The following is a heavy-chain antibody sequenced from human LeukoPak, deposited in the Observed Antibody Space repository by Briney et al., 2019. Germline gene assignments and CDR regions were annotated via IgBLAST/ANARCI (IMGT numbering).Heavy chain of an antibody. V-gene: IGHV1-24*01. D-gene: IGHD3-22*01. Sequence: ASVKVSCKVSGYTLTELSMHWVRQATGKGLEWMGGFDPEDGETIYAQNCQGRVTMTEDTSTDTAYMELSSLRSEDTAVYYCATMGVYYYDSRDYWGQGTLVTVSS. CDR1: GYTLTELS. J-gene: IGHJ4*02. CDR2: FDPEDGET. CDR3: ATMGVYYYDSRDY.